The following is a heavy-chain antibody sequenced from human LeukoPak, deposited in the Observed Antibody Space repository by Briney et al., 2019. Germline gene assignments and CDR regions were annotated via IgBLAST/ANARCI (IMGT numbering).Heavy chain of an antibody. CDR1: GYTFTSYD. Sequence: ASVKVSCKASGYTFTSYDINWVRQATGQGLEWMGWMNPNSGNTGYAQKFQGRVTMTRNTSISTAYVELSSLRSEDTAVYYCARGRRYCSGGSCYSGYFQHWGQGTLVTVSS. J-gene: IGHJ1*01. CDR2: MNPNSGNT. D-gene: IGHD2-15*01. V-gene: IGHV1-8*01. CDR3: ARGRRYCSGGSCYSGYFQH.